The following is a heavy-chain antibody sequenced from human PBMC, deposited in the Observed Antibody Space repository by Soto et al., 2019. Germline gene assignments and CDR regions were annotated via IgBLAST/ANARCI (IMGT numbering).Heavy chain of an antibody. CDR1: GFTFSSYA. V-gene: IGHV3-23*01. J-gene: IGHJ4*02. D-gene: IGHD6-19*01. CDR3: AKQLRTNGGWYWYGY. CDR2: ISGSGGST. Sequence: EVQLLESGGGLVQPGGSLRLYCAASGFTFSSYAMSWVRQAPGKGLEWVSAISGSGGSTYYADSVKGRFTISRDNSKNTLYLQINSLRAEDTAVYYCAKQLRTNGGWYWYGYWGQGTLVTVSS.